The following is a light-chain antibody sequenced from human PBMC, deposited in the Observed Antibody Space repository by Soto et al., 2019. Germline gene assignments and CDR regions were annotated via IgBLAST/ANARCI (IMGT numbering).Light chain of an antibody. V-gene: IGLV2-8*01. J-gene: IGLJ2*01. Sequence: QSALTQPPSASGSRGQSVTISCSGTSSDVGGYNYVSWYQQHPGKAPKLMIYEVSKRPSGVPDRFSGSKSGNTASLTVSGLQAEDEADYYCSSYGGSNNLIFGGGTKLTVL. CDR3: SSYGGSNNLI. CDR1: SSDVGGYNY. CDR2: EVS.